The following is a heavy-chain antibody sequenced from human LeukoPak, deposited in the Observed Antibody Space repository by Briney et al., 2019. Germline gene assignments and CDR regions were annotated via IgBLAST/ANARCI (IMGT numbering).Heavy chain of an antibody. D-gene: IGHD1-1*01. Sequence: SETLSLTCTVSGGSIGSYYWSWIRQPPGKGLEWIGYIYYSGSTNYNPSLKSRVTISVDTSKNQFSLKLSSVTAADTAVYYCARAPGTTDWFDPWGQGTLVTVSS. V-gene: IGHV4-59*01. J-gene: IGHJ5*02. CDR1: GGSIGSYY. CDR2: IYYSGST. CDR3: ARAPGTTDWFDP.